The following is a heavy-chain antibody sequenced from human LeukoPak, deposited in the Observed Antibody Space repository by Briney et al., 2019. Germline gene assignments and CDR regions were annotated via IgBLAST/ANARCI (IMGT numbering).Heavy chain of an antibody. Sequence: HGESLKISCKGSGYSFTNYWIGWVRQMPGKGLEWMGIIYPGDSDARYSPSFQGQVTISADKSISTAYLQWSSLKASDTAMYYCARRWAVAGTRGYYFDYWGQGTLVTVSS. J-gene: IGHJ4*02. CDR3: ARRWAVAGTRGYYFDY. D-gene: IGHD6-19*01. CDR1: GYSFTNYW. CDR2: IYPGDSDA. V-gene: IGHV5-51*01.